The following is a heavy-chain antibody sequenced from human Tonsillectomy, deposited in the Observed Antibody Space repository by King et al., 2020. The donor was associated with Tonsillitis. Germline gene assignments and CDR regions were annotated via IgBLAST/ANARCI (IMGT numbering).Heavy chain of an antibody. J-gene: IGHJ4*02. Sequence: VQLVESGGGLIQPGGSLRLSCAASGFTVSSNYMSWVRQAPGKGLEWVSVIYSGDSTYYADSVKGRFTISRDNSKNTLYLRMNSLRAEDTAVYYCARVHGDPPNFDYWGQGTLVTVSS. V-gene: IGHV3-53*01. D-gene: IGHD4-17*01. CDR2: IYSGDST. CDR1: GFTVSSNY. CDR3: ARVHGDPPNFDY.